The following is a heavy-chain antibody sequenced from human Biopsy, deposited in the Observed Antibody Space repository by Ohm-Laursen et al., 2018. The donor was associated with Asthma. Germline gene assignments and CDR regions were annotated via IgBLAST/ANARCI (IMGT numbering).Heavy chain of an antibody. CDR3: AKAERYFDWYWFNP. J-gene: IGHJ5*02. Sequence: SLRLSCTASGFTFSSYGMHWVRQAPGKGLEWVAVISYDGSNKYYADSVKGRFTISRDNSKNTLYLQMNSLRAEDTAVYYCAKAERYFDWYWFNPWGQGTLVTVSS. D-gene: IGHD3-9*01. CDR1: GFTFSSYG. V-gene: IGHV3-30*18. CDR2: ISYDGSNK.